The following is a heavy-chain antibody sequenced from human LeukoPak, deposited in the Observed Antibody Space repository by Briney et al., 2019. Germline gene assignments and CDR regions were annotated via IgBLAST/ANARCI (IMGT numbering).Heavy chain of an antibody. Sequence: PGGTLRLSCAASGFTFSSYSMNWVRQAPGKGLEWVSYISTGSSSIYYADSVKGRFTISRDNAKNSLYLQMNSLRAEDTAVYYCARVGGRYCSSISCLDAFDIWGQGTIVTVSS. CDR1: GFTFSSYS. D-gene: IGHD2-2*01. V-gene: IGHV3-48*04. CDR3: ARVGGRYCSSISCLDAFDI. J-gene: IGHJ3*02. CDR2: ISTGSSSI.